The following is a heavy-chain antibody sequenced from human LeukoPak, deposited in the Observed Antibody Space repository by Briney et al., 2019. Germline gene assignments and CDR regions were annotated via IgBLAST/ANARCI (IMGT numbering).Heavy chain of an antibody. J-gene: IGHJ4*02. CDR1: GYTFTSYY. V-gene: IGHV1-46*01. Sequence: VASVKVSCKASGYTFTSYYMHWVRQAPGQGLEWMGIINPSGGSTSYAQKFQGRVTMTRDMSTSTVYMELSSLRSEDTAVYYCARSNNWNYALNYWGQGTLVTVSS. CDR3: ARSNNWNYALNY. D-gene: IGHD1-7*01. CDR2: INPSGGST.